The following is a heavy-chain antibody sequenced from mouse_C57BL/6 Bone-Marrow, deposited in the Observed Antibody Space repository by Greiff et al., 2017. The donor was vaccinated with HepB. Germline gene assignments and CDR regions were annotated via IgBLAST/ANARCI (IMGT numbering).Heavy chain of an antibody. CDR2: IDPSDSYT. CDR3: ARDDYGYFDY. J-gene: IGHJ2*01. Sequence: VQLQQPGAELVKPGASVKLSCKASGYTFTSYWMQWVKQRPGQGLEWIGEIDPSDSYTNYNQKFKGKATLTVDTSSSTAYMQLSSLTSEYSAVYYCARDDYGYFDYWGRGTTLTVSS. CDR1: GYTFTSYW. D-gene: IGHD2-4*01. V-gene: IGHV1-50*01.